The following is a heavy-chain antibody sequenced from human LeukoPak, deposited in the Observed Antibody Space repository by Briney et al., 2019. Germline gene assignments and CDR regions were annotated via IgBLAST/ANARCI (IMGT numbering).Heavy chain of an antibody. V-gene: IGHV1-69*04. D-gene: IGHD2-8*01. CDR2: IIPILGIA. CDR3: ARHVGHGDSVLMVYAIPRFDP. Sequence: SVKVSCKASGGTFSSYAISWVRQAPGQGLEWMGRIIPILGIANYAQKFQGRVTITADKSTSTAYMELSSLRSEDTAVYYCARHVGHGDSVLMVYAIPRFDPWGQGTLVTVSS. CDR1: GGTFSSYA. J-gene: IGHJ5*02.